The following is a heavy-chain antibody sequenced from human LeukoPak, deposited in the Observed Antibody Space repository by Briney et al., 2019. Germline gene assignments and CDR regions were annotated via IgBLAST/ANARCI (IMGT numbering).Heavy chain of an antibody. V-gene: IGHV1-18*01. J-gene: IGHJ4*02. CDR2: ISAYNGNT. CDR1: GYTFTSYG. CDR3: ARGSSRGVTTPPGY. Sequence: ASVTVSCMASGYTFTSYGISWVRQAPGQGLEWMGWISAYNGNTNYAQKLQGRVTMTPDPSPSTAYMELRSLRSDDTAVYYCARGSSRGVTTPPGYWGQGTLVTVSS. D-gene: IGHD4-17*01.